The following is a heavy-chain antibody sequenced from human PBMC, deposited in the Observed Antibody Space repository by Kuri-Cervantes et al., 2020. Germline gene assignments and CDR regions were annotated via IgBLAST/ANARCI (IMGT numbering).Heavy chain of an antibody. D-gene: IGHD6-19*01. CDR2: IFHSGST. J-gene: IGHJ4*02. CDR3: AREKHSSGFDY. Sequence: SQTLSLTCAVSGYSISSDYYWGWIRQPPGKGLEWIGNIFHSGSTYYNPSLKSRVTISVDKSKNQFSLKLSSATAADTAVYYCAREKHSSGFDYWGQGTLVTVSS. V-gene: IGHV4-38-2*02. CDR1: GYSISSDYY.